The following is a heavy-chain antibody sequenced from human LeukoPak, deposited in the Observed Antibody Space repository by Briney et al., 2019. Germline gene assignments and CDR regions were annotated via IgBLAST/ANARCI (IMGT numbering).Heavy chain of an antibody. CDR3: AKDQTYYYGSGSIPPGAFDI. V-gene: IGHV3-23*01. J-gene: IGHJ3*02. CDR1: GFTFSSYA. CDR2: ISGSGGST. Sequence: QSGGSLRLSCAASGFTFSSYAMSWVRQAPGKGLEWVSAISGSGGSTYYADSVKGRLTISRDNSKNTLYLQMNSLRAEDTAVHYCAKDQTYYYGSGSIPPGAFDIWGQGTMVTVSS. D-gene: IGHD3-10*01.